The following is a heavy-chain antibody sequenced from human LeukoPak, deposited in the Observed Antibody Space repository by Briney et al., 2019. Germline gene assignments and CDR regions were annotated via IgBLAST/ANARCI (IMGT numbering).Heavy chain of an antibody. Sequence: SETLSLTCAVYGGSFSGYYWSWIRQPPGKGLEWIGEINHSGSTNYNPSLKSRVTISVDTSKNQFSLKLSSVTAADTAVYYCAREACSSTSCYYYYYYMDVWGKGATVTVSS. J-gene: IGHJ6*03. V-gene: IGHV4-34*01. D-gene: IGHD2-2*01. CDR1: GGSFSGYY. CDR3: AREACSSTSCYYYYYYMDV. CDR2: INHSGST.